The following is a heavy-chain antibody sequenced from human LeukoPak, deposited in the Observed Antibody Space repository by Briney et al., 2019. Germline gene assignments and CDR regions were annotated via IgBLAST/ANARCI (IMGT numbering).Heavy chain of an antibody. Sequence: GGSLRLSCAASGFTFSSYGMHWVRQAPGKGLEWVAFIRYDGSNKYYADSVKGRFTISRDNSKNTLYLQMNNLRAEDTAVYYCARDYYAAYYFDYWGQGTLVTVSS. CDR1: GFTFSSYG. J-gene: IGHJ4*02. D-gene: IGHD4/OR15-4a*01. V-gene: IGHV3-30*02. CDR2: IRYDGSNK. CDR3: ARDYYAAYYFDY.